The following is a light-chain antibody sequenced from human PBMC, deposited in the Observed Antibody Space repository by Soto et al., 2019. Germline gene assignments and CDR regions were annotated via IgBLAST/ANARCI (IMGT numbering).Light chain of an antibody. Sequence: DIQMTQSPSSLSASVGDRVTITCRASQSITIYLNWYQQKPGKAPKLLIYDASNLETGVPSRFSGSGSGTDFTFTISSLQPEDIATYYCQQYDNLPITFGQGTRLEIK. CDR1: QSITIY. J-gene: IGKJ5*01. CDR3: QQYDNLPIT. V-gene: IGKV1-33*01. CDR2: DAS.